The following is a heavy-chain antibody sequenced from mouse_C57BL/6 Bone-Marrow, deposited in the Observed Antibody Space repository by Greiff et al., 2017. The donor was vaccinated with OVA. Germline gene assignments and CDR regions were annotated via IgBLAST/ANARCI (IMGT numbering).Heavy chain of an antibody. J-gene: IGHJ2*01. Sequence: EVQRVESGGGLVKPGGSLKLSCAASGFTFSSYAMSWVRQTPEKRLEWVATISDGGSYTYYPDNVKGRFTISRDNAKNNLYLQMSHLKSEDTAMYYCARGVLRYYFDYWGPGATLTDST. D-gene: IGHD1-1*01. CDR3: ARGVLRYYFDY. CDR2: ISDGGSYT. V-gene: IGHV5-4*01. CDR1: GFTFSSYA.